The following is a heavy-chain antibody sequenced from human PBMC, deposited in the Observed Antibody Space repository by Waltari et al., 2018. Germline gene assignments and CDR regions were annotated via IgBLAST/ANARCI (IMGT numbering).Heavy chain of an antibody. CDR1: GGSFSGYY. CDR3: ARGRSSWYGPYFDY. V-gene: IGHV4-34*01. D-gene: IGHD6-13*01. Sequence: QVQLQQWGAGLLKPSETLSLTCAVYGGSFSGYYWSWIRQPPGKGLEWIGEINHSGSTNYNPSLKSRVNISVDTSKNQFSLTLSSVTAADTAVYYCARGRSSWYGPYFDYWGQGTLVTVSS. CDR2: INHSGST. J-gene: IGHJ4*02.